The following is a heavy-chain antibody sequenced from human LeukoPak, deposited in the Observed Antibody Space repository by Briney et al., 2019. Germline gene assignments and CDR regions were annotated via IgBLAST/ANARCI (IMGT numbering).Heavy chain of an antibody. V-gene: IGHV1-69*05. CDR1: GGTFSSYA. CDR2: ITPIFGTA. J-gene: IGHJ3*02. Sequence: ASVKVSCKASGGTFSSYAISWVRQAPGQGLEWMGRITPIFGTANYAQKFQGRVTITTDESTSTAYMELSSLRSEDTAVYYCARDWGVCDAFDIWGQGTMVTVSS. CDR3: ARDWGVCDAFDI. D-gene: IGHD3-16*01.